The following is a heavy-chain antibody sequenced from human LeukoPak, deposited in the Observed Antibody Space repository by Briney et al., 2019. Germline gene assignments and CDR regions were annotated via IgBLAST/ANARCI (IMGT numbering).Heavy chain of an antibody. J-gene: IGHJ4*02. D-gene: IGHD5-18*01. Sequence: GGSLRLSCPASGFTFSDYYMSWIRQPTGRGLEWVSYISSSSIPIYYADSVKGRFTISRDNAKHSLYLQMNSLRAEDTAVYYCARDLAGGYSYGYFDYWGQGTLVTVSS. CDR2: ISSSSIPI. CDR1: GFTFSDYY. CDR3: ARDLAGGYSYGYFDY. V-gene: IGHV3-11*01.